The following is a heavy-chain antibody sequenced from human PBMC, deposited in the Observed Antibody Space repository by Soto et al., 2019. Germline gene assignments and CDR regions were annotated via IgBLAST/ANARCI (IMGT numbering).Heavy chain of an antibody. CDR1: GGSISSTTYY. CDR3: ARDPDMTYALDS. Sequence: SETLSLTCTVSGGSISSTTYYWGWIRQPPGKGLEWIGSIYYGGSTYYNPSLKSRVTISVDTSKNQFSLKLNSVTAEDTAVYYCARDPDMTYALDSWGQGTLVTVSS. J-gene: IGHJ4*02. D-gene: IGHD2-8*01. V-gene: IGHV4-39*02. CDR2: IYYGGST.